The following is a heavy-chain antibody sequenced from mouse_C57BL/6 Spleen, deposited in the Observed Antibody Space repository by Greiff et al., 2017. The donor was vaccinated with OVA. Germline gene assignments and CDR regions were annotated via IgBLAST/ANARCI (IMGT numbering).Heavy chain of an antibody. CDR3: AREGYYYSYFDV. Sequence: EVQLQQSGPELVKPGASVKISCKASGYTFTDYYMNWVKQSHGKSLEWIGDINPNNGGTSYNQKFKGKATLTVDKSSSTAYMELRSLTSEDSAVYYCAREGYYYSYFDVWGTGTTVTVSS. CDR1: GYTFTDYY. D-gene: IGHD1-1*01. V-gene: IGHV1-26*01. CDR2: INPNNGGT. J-gene: IGHJ1*03.